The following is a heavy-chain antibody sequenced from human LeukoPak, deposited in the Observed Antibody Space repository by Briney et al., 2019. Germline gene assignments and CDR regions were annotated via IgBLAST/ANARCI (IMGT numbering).Heavy chain of an antibody. D-gene: IGHD3-22*01. J-gene: IGHJ6*02. CDR1: GFTFSSYA. V-gene: IGHV3-30-3*01. CDR3: ARDLDYYDSSGYYPTGYYYGMDV. CDR2: ISYDGSNK. Sequence: GGSLRLSCAASGFTFSSYAMHWVRQAPGKGREWVAVISYDGSNKYYADSVKGRFTISRDNSKNTLYLQMNSLRAEDTAVYYCARDLDYYDSSGYYPTGYYYGMDVWGQGTTVTVSS.